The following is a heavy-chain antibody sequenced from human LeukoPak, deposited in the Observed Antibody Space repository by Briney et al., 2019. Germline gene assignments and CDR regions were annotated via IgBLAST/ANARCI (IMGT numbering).Heavy chain of an antibody. D-gene: IGHD6-19*01. CDR3: ARTSRIAYSTGELDY. J-gene: IGHJ4*02. Sequence: GGSLRLSCAASGFSFDDYGVSWVRQPPAKGLERGSDINWNGGRTGYADSVKGRFTISRDNAKNSLYLQMNSLRAEDTALYYCARTSRIAYSTGELDYWGQGTLVTVSS. CDR2: INWNGGRT. V-gene: IGHV3-20*04. CDR1: GFSFDDYG.